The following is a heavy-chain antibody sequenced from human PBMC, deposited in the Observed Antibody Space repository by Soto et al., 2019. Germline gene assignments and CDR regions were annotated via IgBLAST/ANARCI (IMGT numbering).Heavy chain of an antibody. Sequence: GSLRLSCSASGFPFSNHAMHWVRQAPGKGLEYVSAINYNGGTTYYVDSVKGRFTISRDNSKNTLYLQMSSLKVEDTAMYHCFTWGGIEARNLDHWGQGTLVTVSS. J-gene: IGHJ4*02. CDR1: GFPFSNHA. D-gene: IGHD6-6*01. CDR2: INYNGGTT. V-gene: IGHV3-64D*06. CDR3: FTWGGIEARNLDH.